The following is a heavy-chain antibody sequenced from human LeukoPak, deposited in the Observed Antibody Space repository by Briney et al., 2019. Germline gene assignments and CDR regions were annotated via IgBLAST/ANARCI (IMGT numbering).Heavy chain of an antibody. V-gene: IGHV3-21*01. CDR3: ARDDSLGYHFFDS. CDR2: ISGSGEFI. J-gene: IGHJ4*02. Sequence: GGSLRLSCAASGFTFSSYSMNWIRQAPGKGLEWVSSISGSGEFIYYGDSVKGRVTISRDNGKNSLYLQMNSVRPEDMAVYYCARDDSLGYHFFDSWGRGTLVTVSS. D-gene: IGHD3-22*01. CDR1: GFTFSSYS.